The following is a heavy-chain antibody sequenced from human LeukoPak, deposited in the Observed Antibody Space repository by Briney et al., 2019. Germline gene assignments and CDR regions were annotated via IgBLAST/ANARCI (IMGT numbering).Heavy chain of an antibody. D-gene: IGHD2-15*01. CDR1: GFTFSSYS. CDR2: ISSSSSTI. V-gene: IGHV3-48*02. Sequence: GGSLRLSCAASGFTFSSYSMNWVRQAPGKGLEWVSYISSSSSTIYYADSVKGRFTISRDNAKNSLYLQMNSLRDEDTAVYYCARTAPYCRGGSCYYYYGMDVWGQGTTVTVSS. CDR3: ARTAPYCRGGSCYYYYGMDV. J-gene: IGHJ6*02.